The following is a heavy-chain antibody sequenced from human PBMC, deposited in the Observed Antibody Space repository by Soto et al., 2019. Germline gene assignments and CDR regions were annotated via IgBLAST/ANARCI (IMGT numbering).Heavy chain of an antibody. J-gene: IGHJ6*03. CDR3: ARGQYYDFWSGYYINPYYYYYYMDV. CDR2: ISSSSSYI. Sequence: EVQLVESGGGLVKPGGSLRLSCAASGFTFSSYSMNWVRQAPGKGLEWVSSISSSSSYIYYADSVKGRFTISRDNAKNSLYQQMNSLRAEDTDVYYCARGQYYDFWSGYYINPYYYYYYMDVWGKGTTVTVSS. V-gene: IGHV3-21*01. D-gene: IGHD3-3*01. CDR1: GFTFSSYS.